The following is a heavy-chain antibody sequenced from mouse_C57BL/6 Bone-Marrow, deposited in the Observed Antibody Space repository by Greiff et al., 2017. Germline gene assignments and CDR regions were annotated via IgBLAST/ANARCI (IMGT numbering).Heavy chain of an antibody. CDR1: GYSITSGYY. CDR3: AGGTAADVSFAY. CDR2: ISYDGSN. V-gene: IGHV3-6*01. D-gene: IGHD1-2*01. Sequence: ESGPGLVKPSQSLSLTCSVTGYSITSGYYWNWIRQFPGNKLEWMGYISYDGSNNYNPSLKNRISITRDTSKNQFFLKLNSVTTEDTATYYCAGGTAADVSFAYWGQGTLVTVSA. J-gene: IGHJ3*01.